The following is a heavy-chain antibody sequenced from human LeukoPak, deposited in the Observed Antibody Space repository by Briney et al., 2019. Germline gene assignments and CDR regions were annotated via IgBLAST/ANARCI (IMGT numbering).Heavy chain of an antibody. J-gene: IGHJ4*02. V-gene: IGHV3-30*03. CDR2: ISYDGSNK. CDR3: ARDSSLLGGPKYYFDH. CDR1: GFTFSSYG. Sequence: GRSLRLSCAASGFTFSSYGMHWVRQAPGKGLEWVAVISYDGSNKYYADSVKGRFTISRDSSKNTLSLQMNSLRAEKTAVYYCARDSSLLGGPKYYFDHWGQGTLVTVSS. D-gene: IGHD2-15*01.